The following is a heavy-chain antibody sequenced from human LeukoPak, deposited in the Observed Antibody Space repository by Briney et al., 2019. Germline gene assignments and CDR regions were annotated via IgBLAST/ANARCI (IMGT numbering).Heavy chain of an antibody. D-gene: IGHD6-13*01. CDR3: AKETRWSSSYYFDY. V-gene: IGHV3-23*01. J-gene: IGHJ4*02. CDR2: ISDSGDRT. Sequence: GGSLRLSCAASGFTFRDYTMNWVRQAPGKGLEWVSGISDSGDRTHYADSVKGRFTISRDNSKNTLYVQMKSLRVEDTAVYYCAKETRWSSSYYFDYWGQGTLVTVSS. CDR1: GFTFRDYT.